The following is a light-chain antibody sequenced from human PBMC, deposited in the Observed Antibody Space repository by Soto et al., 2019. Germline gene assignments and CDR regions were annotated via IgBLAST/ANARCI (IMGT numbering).Light chain of an antibody. CDR3: QQRSNWPPT. J-gene: IGKJ2*01. V-gene: IGKV3-11*01. Sequence: EIVLTQSPATLSLSPGERATLSCRARQSVSSYLAWYQQKPGQAPRLLIYDASNRATGIPARFSGSGSGTDFTLTISSLEPEDFAVYYCQQRSNWPPTSGQGTKLEIK. CDR1: QSVSSY. CDR2: DAS.